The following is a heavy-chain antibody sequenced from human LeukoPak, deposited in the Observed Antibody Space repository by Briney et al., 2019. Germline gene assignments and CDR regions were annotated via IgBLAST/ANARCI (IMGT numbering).Heavy chain of an antibody. V-gene: IGHV1-2*02. Sequence: ASVKVSCKASGYTFTNYYIHWVRQAPGQGLEWMGWINPNSGGTNYAQKFQGRVTMTRDTSISTAYMELSRLRSDDTAVYYCARGGYYDILTDYWGQGTLVTVSS. CDR3: ARGGYYDILTDY. CDR2: INPNSGGT. CDR1: GYTFTNYY. J-gene: IGHJ4*02. D-gene: IGHD3-9*01.